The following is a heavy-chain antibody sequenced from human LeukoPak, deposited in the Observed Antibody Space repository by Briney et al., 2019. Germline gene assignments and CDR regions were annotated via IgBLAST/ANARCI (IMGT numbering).Heavy chain of an antibody. CDR2: MSGSGGST. Sequence: QTGGSLRLSCAASGFTFSSYAMSWVRQAPGKGLEWVSAMSGSGGSTYYADSVKGRFTISRDISKNTLYLQMNSLRAEDTALNYCAKRYCSGGSCYSGLDFWGQGTLVTVSS. D-gene: IGHD2-15*01. V-gene: IGHV3-23*01. CDR3: AKRYCSGGSCYSGLDF. CDR1: GFTFSSYA. J-gene: IGHJ4*02.